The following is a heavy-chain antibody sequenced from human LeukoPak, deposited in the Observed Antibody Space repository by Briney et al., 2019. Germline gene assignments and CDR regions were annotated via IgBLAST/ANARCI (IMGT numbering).Heavy chain of an antibody. CDR2: IYPGDSDT. CDR3: ARHVDGYYDSSGYYSY. J-gene: IGHJ4*02. CDR1: GYIFTSYW. D-gene: IGHD3-22*01. V-gene: IGHV5-51*01. Sequence: GESLQISCKGSGYIFTSYWIGWVRQVPGKGLEWVAIIYPGDSDTRYSPSFQGQVTISADKSISTAYLQWSSLKASDTAMYYCARHVDGYYDSSGYYSYWGQGTLVTVSS.